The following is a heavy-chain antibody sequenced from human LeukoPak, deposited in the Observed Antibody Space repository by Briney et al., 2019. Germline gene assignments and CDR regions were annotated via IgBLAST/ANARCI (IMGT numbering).Heavy chain of an antibody. D-gene: IGHD3-10*01. J-gene: IGHJ4*02. CDR1: GGSFSGYY. CDR2: INHSGST. Sequence: SETLSLTCAVHGGSFSGYYWSWIRQPPGKGLEWIGEINHSGSTNYNPSLKSRVTISVDTSKNQFSLKLSSVTAADTAVYYCARVGRITMVRGVLYYFDYWGQGTLVTVSS. V-gene: IGHV4-34*01. CDR3: ARVGRITMVRGVLYYFDY.